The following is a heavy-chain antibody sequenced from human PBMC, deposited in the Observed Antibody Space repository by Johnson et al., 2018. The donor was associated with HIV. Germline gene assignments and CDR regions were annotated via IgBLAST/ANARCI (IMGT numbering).Heavy chain of an antibody. CDR2: ISYDGSNK. CDR1: GFTFSSYG. CDR3: AKDMRVVGATDFHNPVFDI. Sequence: QVQLVESGGGVVQPGRSLRLSCAASGFTFSSYGMHWVRQAPGKGLEWVAVISYDGSNKYYADSVKGRFTISRDNAKNSLYLQMNSLRAEDTALYYCAKDMRVVGATDFHNPVFDIWGQGTMVTVSS. V-gene: IGHV3-30*18. J-gene: IGHJ3*02. D-gene: IGHD1-26*01.